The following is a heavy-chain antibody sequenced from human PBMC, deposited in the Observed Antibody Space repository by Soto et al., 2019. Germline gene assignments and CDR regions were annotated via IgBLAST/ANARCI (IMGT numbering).Heavy chain of an antibody. D-gene: IGHD2-15*01. V-gene: IGHV1-18*01. CDR3: ARDSATPFDY. CDR2: ISAYNGNT. CDR1: GYTFTSYG. J-gene: IGHJ4*02. Sequence: ASVKVSCKASGYTFTSYGISWVRQAPGQGLEWMGWISAYNGNTNYAQKFQGRVTMTADKSTSTAYMELSSLRSEDTAVYYCARDSATPFDYWGQGTLVTVSS.